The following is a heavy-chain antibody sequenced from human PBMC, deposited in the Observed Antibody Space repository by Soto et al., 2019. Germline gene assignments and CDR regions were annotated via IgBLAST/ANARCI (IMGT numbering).Heavy chain of an antibody. V-gene: IGHV3-30*18. CDR2: ISYDGNNK. CDR1: GFTFSSYG. CDR3: AKDEVLVVAVARDYYGMDV. D-gene: IGHD2-15*01. J-gene: IGHJ6*02. Sequence: GGSLRLSCAASGFTFSSYGMHWVRQAPGKGLEWVAVISYDGNNKYYADSVKGRFTISRDNSKNTLYLQMNSLRAEDTAVYYCAKDEVLVVAVARDYYGMDVWGQGTKVTVSS.